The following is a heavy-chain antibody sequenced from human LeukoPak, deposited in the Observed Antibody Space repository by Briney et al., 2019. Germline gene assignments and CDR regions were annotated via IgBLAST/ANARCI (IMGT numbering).Heavy chain of an antibody. Sequence: GGSLRLSCAASGFTFSSYGMHWVRQAPGKGLEWVAFIRYDGSNKYYADSVKGRFTISRDNSKNTLYLQMNSLRAEDTAVYYCAKDQGCSSTSCYRNNWFDPWGQGTLVTVSS. CDR3: AKDQGCSSTSCYRNNWFDP. CDR2: IRYDGSNK. CDR1: GFTFSSYG. V-gene: IGHV3-30*02. J-gene: IGHJ5*02. D-gene: IGHD2-2*01.